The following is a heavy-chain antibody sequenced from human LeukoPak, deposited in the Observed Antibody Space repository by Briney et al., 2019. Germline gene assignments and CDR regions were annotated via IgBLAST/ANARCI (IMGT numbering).Heavy chain of an antibody. Sequence: PSETLSLTCIVPGGSISSSSYYWGWIRQPPGKGLEWIGSIYYSGSTYYNPSLKSRVTISVDTSKNQFSLKLSSVTAADTAVYYCARAESVGATHYWYFDLWGRGTLVTVSS. D-gene: IGHD1-26*01. CDR3: ARAESVGATHYWYFDL. V-gene: IGHV4-39*07. CDR2: IYYSGST. CDR1: GGSISSSSYY. J-gene: IGHJ2*01.